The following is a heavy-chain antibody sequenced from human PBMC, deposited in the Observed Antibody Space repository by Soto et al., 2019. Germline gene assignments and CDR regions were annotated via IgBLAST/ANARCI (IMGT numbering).Heavy chain of an antibody. CDR3: PKKTAGPRPFDY. CDR1: GFTFSSYA. CDR2: ISSSGGDT. D-gene: IGHD6-13*01. Sequence: EVHLLESGGGLVQPGGSLRLSCAASGFTFSSYAMSWVRQAPGKGLEWVSGISSSGGDTPYADSVKGRFTISRDNSKNTLYLHMSNLRAEDTAVYFCPKKTAGPRPFDYWGRGPLVTVSS. V-gene: IGHV3-23*01. J-gene: IGHJ4*02.